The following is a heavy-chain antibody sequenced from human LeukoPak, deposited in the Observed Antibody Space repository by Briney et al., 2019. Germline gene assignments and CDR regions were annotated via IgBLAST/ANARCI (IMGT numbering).Heavy chain of an antibody. V-gene: IGHV3-30*07. D-gene: IGHD3-10*01. Sequence: GRSLRLSCAASGFTFSSYAMHWVRQAPGKGLEWVAVISYDGSNKYYADSVKGRFTISRDNAKNSLYLQMNSLRAEDTAVYYCARDDYGSGIFYGMDVWGQGTTVTVSS. J-gene: IGHJ6*02. CDR1: GFTFSSYA. CDR2: ISYDGSNK. CDR3: ARDDYGSGIFYGMDV.